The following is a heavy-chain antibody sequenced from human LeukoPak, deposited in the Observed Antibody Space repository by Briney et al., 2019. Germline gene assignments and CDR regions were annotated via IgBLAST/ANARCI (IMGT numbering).Heavy chain of an antibody. CDR1: GFTFSSHA. V-gene: IGHV3-23*01. J-gene: IGHJ5*02. CDR3: AKDYRARTSSPNWFDP. CDR2: IIFSGGST. Sequence: PGGSLRLSCAASGFTFSSHAMSWVRQAPGKGLEWVSGIIFSGGSTYYADSVKGRFTISRDNSKNTLYLQMNSLRAEDTAVYYCAKDYRARTSSPNWFDPWGQGTLVTVSS. D-gene: IGHD2-2*01.